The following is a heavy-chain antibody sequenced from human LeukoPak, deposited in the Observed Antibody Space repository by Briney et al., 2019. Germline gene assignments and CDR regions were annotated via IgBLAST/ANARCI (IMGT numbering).Heavy chain of an antibody. CDR3: AKDPSVLGTGWYFDL. D-gene: IGHD3/OR15-3a*01. CDR1: GFILTNYG. J-gene: IGHJ2*01. V-gene: IGHV3-23*01. CDR2: ISSSGDST. Sequence: GGSLRLSCAASGFILTNYGMTWVRQAPGKGLQWVSTISSSGDSTHYANSVKGRFTISRDNSKNTVYLQMNSLRAEDTAVYYCAKDPSVLGTGWYFDLWGRGTLVTVSS.